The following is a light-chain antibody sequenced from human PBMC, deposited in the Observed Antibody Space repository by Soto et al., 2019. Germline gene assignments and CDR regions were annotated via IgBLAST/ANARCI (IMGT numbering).Light chain of an antibody. CDR1: QSVTSNY. CDR2: DAS. Sequence: EVVLTQSPVTLSLSPGERATLSCGASQSVTSNYLAWYQQKPGLAPRLLIYDASIRAAGIPDRFSGSGSGTDLTLTISSLEPEDFAVYYCHQYGSSPPWTCGQGTKVEIK. V-gene: IGKV3D-20*01. J-gene: IGKJ1*01. CDR3: HQYGSSPPWT.